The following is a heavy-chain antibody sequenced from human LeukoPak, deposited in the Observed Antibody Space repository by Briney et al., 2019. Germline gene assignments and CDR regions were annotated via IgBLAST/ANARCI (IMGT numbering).Heavy chain of an antibody. Sequence: GRSLRLSCAASGFTFSSYAMHWVRQAPGKGLEWVAVISYDGSNKYYADSVKGRFTISRDNSKNTLYLQMNGLRAEDTAVYYCARDASSSGWHGGYWGQGTLVTVSS. CDR2: ISYDGSNK. CDR3: ARDASSSGWHGGY. V-gene: IGHV3-30*04. D-gene: IGHD6-19*01. CDR1: GFTFSSYA. J-gene: IGHJ4*02.